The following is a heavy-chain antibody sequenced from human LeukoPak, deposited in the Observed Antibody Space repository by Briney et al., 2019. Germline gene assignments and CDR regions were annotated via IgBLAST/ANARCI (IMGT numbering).Heavy chain of an antibody. V-gene: IGHV3-30*02. CDR3: AKGERSRRWLQPFDY. J-gene: IGHJ4*02. CDR2: IRYDGSNR. D-gene: IGHD5-24*01. Sequence: HPGGSLRLSCAASGFTFSSYGMHWVRQAPGKGLEWVAFIRYDGSNRYYADSVKGRFTISRDNSKNTLYLQMNSLRAEDTAVYYCAKGERSRRWLQPFDYWGQGTLVTVSS. CDR1: GFTFSSYG.